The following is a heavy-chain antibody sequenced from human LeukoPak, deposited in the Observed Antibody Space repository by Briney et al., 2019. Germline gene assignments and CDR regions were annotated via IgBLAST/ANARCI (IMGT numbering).Heavy chain of an antibody. CDR2: IYSGGTT. CDR3: ARDPPGITASVSGG. D-gene: IGHD6-13*01. CDR1: GFTVSNNY. V-gene: IGHV3-53*01. J-gene: IGHJ4*02. Sequence: GGSLRLSCTASGFTVSNNYMNWVRQAPGKGLEWVALIYSGGTTNYADSVKGRFTISRDNSKNTLYLQMTNVRVEDTAVYYCARDPPGITASVSGGWGQGTLVTVSS.